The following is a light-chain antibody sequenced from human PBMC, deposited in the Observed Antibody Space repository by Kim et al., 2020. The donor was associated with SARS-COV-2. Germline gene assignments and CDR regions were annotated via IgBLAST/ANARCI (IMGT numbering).Light chain of an antibody. J-gene: IGLJ3*02. CDR1: TSNRGVNV. V-gene: IGLV1-44*01. Sequence: VTTRSAGSTSNRGVNVVHWYQQLPGTAPRLLISSNSQRPSGVPDRFSGFKSGTSASLAITGLQAEDEGDYYCPAWDDSLSGPWVFGGGTQLTVL. CDR3: PAWDDSLSGPWV. CDR2: SNS.